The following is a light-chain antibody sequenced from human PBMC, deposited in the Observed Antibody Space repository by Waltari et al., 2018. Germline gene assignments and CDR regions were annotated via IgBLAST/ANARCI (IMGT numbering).Light chain of an antibody. Sequence: DIQMTQSPSTLSASVGDRVPITCRASQSISNWLDWYQQKPGKAPKLLIYKASTLESGVPSRFSGSGSGTEFTLTISSLQPDDFATYYCQQYNSYSLLTFGGGTKVEIK. CDR1: QSISNW. V-gene: IGKV1-5*03. CDR2: KAS. J-gene: IGKJ4*01. CDR3: QQYNSYSLLT.